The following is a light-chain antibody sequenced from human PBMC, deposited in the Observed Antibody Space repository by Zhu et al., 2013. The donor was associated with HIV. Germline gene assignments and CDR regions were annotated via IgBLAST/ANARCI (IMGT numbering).Light chain of an antibody. CDR1: QSINTY. Sequence: IQMTQSPSSLSASVGDRVTITCRASQSINTYLNWYQHKQGKAPKLLIYDASSLESGVPSRFSGSGSGTDFTLTISSLQPEDFATYYCQQFNSYPLTFGPGTKVDIK. V-gene: IGKV1-13*02. CDR2: DAS. J-gene: IGKJ3*01. CDR3: QQFNSYPLT.